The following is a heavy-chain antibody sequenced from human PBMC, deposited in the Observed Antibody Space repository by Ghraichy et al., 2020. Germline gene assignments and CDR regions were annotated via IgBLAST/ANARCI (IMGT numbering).Heavy chain of an antibody. CDR3: ARGYTTQRKGIAAAGTILTYYGMDV. D-gene: IGHD6-13*01. CDR2: IYSGGST. J-gene: IGHJ6*02. CDR1: GFTVSSNY. Sequence: GGSLRLSCAASGFTVSSNYMSWVRQAPGKGLEWVSVIYSGGSTYYADSVKGRFTISRDNSKNTLYLQMNSLRAEDTAVYYCARGYTTQRKGIAAAGTILTYYGMDVWGQGTTVTVSS. V-gene: IGHV3-66*01.